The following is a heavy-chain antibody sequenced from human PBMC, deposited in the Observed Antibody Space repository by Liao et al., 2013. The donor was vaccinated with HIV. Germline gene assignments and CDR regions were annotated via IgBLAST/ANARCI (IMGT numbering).Heavy chain of an antibody. J-gene: IGHJ6*03. CDR3: ATINYHYYYFDV. CDR2: IHYSGST. Sequence: QVHLQESGPGLVKPSETLSLTCTVSGGSISFYYWNWIRQPPGKGPEWIGYIHYSGSTNYNPSLKSRLTISVDTSKNQFSLRLSSVTAADTAVYYCATINYHYYYFDVWGRGTTVTVSS. CDR1: GGSISFYY. V-gene: IGHV4-59*12.